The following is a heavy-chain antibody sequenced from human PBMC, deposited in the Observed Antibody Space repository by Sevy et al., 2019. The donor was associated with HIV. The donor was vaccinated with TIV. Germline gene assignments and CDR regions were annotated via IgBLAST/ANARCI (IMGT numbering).Heavy chain of an antibody. Sequence: SETLSLTCTVSGGSISSGDYYWSWIRQPPGKGLEWIGYIYYSGSTYYHPSLKSRVTISVDTSKNQFSLKLSSVTAADTAVYYCARATTYDSSGYYYGPFDYWGQGTLVTVSS. CDR2: IYYSGST. D-gene: IGHD3-22*01. CDR3: ARATTYDSSGYYYGPFDY. J-gene: IGHJ4*02. CDR1: GGSISSGDYY. V-gene: IGHV4-30-4*01.